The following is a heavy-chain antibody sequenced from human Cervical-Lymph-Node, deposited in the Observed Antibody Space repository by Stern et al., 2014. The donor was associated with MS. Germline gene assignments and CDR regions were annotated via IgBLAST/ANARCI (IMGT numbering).Heavy chain of an antibody. V-gene: IGHV1-69*01. J-gene: IGHJ4*02. D-gene: IGHD6-6*01. Sequence: QVQLVQSGAEVKKPGSSVKVSCKASGDTFNTYDFTWVRQAPGQGLEWMGGVTPLCGTTHLAQRFQDRVTMTADESSSTVYMELSRLRSEDTAIYYCARGAYSSSFRVPLDYWGQGTLVTVSS. CDR3: ARGAYSSSFRVPLDY. CDR2: VTPLCGTT. CDR1: GDTFNTYD.